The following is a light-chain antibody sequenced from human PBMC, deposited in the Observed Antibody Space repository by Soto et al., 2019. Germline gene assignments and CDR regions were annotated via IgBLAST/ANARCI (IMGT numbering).Light chain of an antibody. V-gene: IGKV3-20*01. CDR1: QSVLGTF. Sequence: EIVLTQSPGSLSLSPVEGGARSFMASQSVLGTFLAWYQQLPGQAPRLLIYGASSRAPGIPDRFSGSGSGTDFTLTISRLEPEDFAVYYCQQYGASPWAFGQGTKVDI. CDR3: QQYGASPWA. J-gene: IGKJ1*01. CDR2: GAS.